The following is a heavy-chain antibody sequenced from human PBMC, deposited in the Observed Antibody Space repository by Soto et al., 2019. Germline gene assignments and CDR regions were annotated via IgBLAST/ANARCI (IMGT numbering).Heavy chain of an antibody. CDR1: GFTFSSYS. Sequence: GGSLRLSCAASGFTFSSYSMNWVRQAPGKGLEWVSSISSSSSYIYYADSVKGRFTISRDNAKNSLYLQMNSLRAEDTAVYYCARDAPYDYGDYGSAFDIWGQGTMVTVSS. J-gene: IGHJ3*02. D-gene: IGHD4-17*01. V-gene: IGHV3-21*01. CDR2: ISSSSSYI. CDR3: ARDAPYDYGDYGSAFDI.